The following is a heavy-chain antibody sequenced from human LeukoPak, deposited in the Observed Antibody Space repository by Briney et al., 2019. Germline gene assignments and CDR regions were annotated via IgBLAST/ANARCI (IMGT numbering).Heavy chain of an antibody. CDR3: AKDRLSNGDPAAY. Sequence: GGSLRLSCAASGFTFSRFNMNWLRQAPGKGLEWLSYISTTGTIYYAESVKGRFSISRDNAKNSLYLQMNSLRPEDTAVYYCAKDRLSNGDPAAYWGQGTLVTVSS. J-gene: IGHJ4*02. CDR2: ISTTGTI. D-gene: IGHD4-17*01. CDR1: GFTFSRFN. V-gene: IGHV3-48*01.